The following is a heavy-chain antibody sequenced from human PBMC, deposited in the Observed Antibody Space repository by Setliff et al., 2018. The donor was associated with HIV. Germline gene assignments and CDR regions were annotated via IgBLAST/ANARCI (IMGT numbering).Heavy chain of an antibody. D-gene: IGHD6-13*01. CDR1: GGTFSRLA. J-gene: IGHJ6*03. CDR2: MKHKSGNI. CDR3: ARGFGSSWGGNYYYYYMDV. V-gene: IGHV1-8*01. Sequence: GASVKVSCKASGGTFSRLAISWVRQAAGQGLERMGWMKHKSGNIGYAQKFQDRVTMTRNTSICTAYMELSSLRSEDTAVYYCARGFGSSWGGNYYYYYMDVWGKGTTVTVSS.